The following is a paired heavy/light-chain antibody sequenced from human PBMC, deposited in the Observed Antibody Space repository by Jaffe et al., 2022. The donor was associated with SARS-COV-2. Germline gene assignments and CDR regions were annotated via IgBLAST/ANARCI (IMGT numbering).Light chain of an antibody. CDR2: LGT. J-gene: IGKJ4*01. V-gene: IGKV2-28*01. Sequence: DIVMTQSPLSLPVTPGEPASISCRSSQSLLHSSGYKYLDWYLQRPGQSPQLLIYLGTNRASGVPDRFSGSGSGTDFTLKISRVEAEDVGVYYCMQALQTPLTFGGGTKVEIK. CDR1: QSLLHSSGYKY. CDR3: MQALQTPLT.
Heavy chain of an antibody. V-gene: IGHV1-69*01. CDR2: IIPYLGTT. Sequence: QLQLVQSGAEVKKPGSSVKVSCKASGGTDNNYAITWVRQAPGQGLEWMGGIIPYLGTTEYPQNFQGRITITADESTSAAYMELSSLRSEDTAVYYCARTTVTSNSYYYYMDVWGRGTTVTVSS. CDR3: ARTTVTSNSYYYYMDV. D-gene: IGHD4-17*01. J-gene: IGHJ6*03. CDR1: GGTDNNYA.